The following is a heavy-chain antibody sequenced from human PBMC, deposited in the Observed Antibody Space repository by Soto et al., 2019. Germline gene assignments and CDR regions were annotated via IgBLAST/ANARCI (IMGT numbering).Heavy chain of an antibody. V-gene: IGHV1-2*02. D-gene: IGHD3-16*01. CDR1: GYTFTGYY. CDR2: TNPSNGGT. J-gene: IGHJ4*02. CDR3: AREVGGGRQYYFDS. Sequence: ASVKVSCTASGYTFTGYYIHWVLQPPGQGLEWMGWTNPSNGGTNYAQKFQGRVTMTRDTSLSIAYMELTTLRSDDTAVFYCAREVGGGRQYYFDSWGLGTLVTVSS.